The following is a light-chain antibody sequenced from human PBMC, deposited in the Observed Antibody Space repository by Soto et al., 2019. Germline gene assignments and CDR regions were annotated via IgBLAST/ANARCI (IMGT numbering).Light chain of an antibody. CDR2: EVS. CDR1: SSDVGGYNY. J-gene: IGLJ2*01. V-gene: IGLV2-8*01. Sequence: QSALTQPPSASGSPGQSVTISCTGTSSDVGGYNYVSWYQQYPGKAPKLMIYEVSKRPSGVPDRFSGSKSGNTASLTVSGLQAEDEADFYCSSYAGRNSVVFGGGTNLTVL. CDR3: SSYAGRNSVV.